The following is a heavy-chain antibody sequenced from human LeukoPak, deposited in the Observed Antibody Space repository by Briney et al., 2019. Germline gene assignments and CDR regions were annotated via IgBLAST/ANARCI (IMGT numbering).Heavy chain of an antibody. CDR1: GFTFSNYA. CDR2: ISGSGDST. V-gene: IGHV3-23*01. CDR3: AKDSVVVPGLVNYFDY. J-gene: IGHJ4*02. Sequence: GGSLRLSCATSGFTFSNYAMSWVRQAPGKGPEWVSGISGSGDSTNYAESVKGRFTISRDNSKNTLYLRMNSLRAEDTAVYYCAKDSVVVPGLVNYFDYWGQGTLVTVSS. D-gene: IGHD2-2*01.